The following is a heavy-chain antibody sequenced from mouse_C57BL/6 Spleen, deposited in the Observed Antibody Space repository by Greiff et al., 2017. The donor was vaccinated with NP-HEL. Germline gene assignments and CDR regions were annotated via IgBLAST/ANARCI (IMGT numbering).Heavy chain of an antibody. CDR1: GYAFSSSW. Sequence: VQLQQSGPELVKPGASVKISCKASGYAFSSSWMNWVKQRPGKGLEWIGRIYPGDGDTNYNGKFKGKATLTADKSSSTAYMQLSSLTSEDSAVYFCARGPPYYFDYWGQGTTLTVSS. CDR3: ARGPPYYFDY. J-gene: IGHJ2*01. V-gene: IGHV1-82*01. CDR2: IYPGDGDT.